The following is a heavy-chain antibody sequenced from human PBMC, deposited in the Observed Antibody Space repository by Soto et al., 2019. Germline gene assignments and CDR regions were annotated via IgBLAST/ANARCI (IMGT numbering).Heavy chain of an antibody. V-gene: IGHV4-4*07. CDR3: VRHGTKNLRDRFDS. D-gene: IGHD1-1*01. CDR1: VASISGFY. Sequence: SETLALTCTVSVASISGFYWSWIRKSAVKGLEWIWRGYATGTTDYNPSLKSRGMRSVDTSKKQFSLKLRSVTAADTAVYHCVRHGTKNLRDRFDSWAQGTSVTVSS. CDR2: GYATGTT. J-gene: IGHJ5*01.